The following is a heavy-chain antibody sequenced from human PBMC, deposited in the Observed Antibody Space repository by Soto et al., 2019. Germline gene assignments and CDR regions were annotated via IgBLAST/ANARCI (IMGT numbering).Heavy chain of an antibody. V-gene: IGHV3-23*01. CDR2: ISGSGGST. Sequence: GGSLRLSCAASGFTFSSYAMSWVRQAPGKGLEWVSAISGSGGSTYYADSVKGRFTISRDNSKNTLYLQMNSLRAEDTAVYYCAKDPYMITFGGVEDQEYWGQGTLVTVSS. CDR3: AKDPYMITFGGVEDQEY. J-gene: IGHJ4*02. CDR1: GFTFSSYA. D-gene: IGHD3-16*01.